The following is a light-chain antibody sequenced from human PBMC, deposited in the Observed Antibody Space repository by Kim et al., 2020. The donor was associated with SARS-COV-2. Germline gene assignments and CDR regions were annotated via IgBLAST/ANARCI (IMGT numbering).Light chain of an antibody. CDR1: HSIRSSY. CDR2: GAS. Sequence: EIVLTQSPGTRSLSPGERATLSCRASHSIRSSYLAWYQQKPGQAPRLLIYGASRRATGIPDRFSGSGSGTGFTLTINRLEPEDFAVYYCQQSGEGFGQGTKVDIK. V-gene: IGKV3-20*01. J-gene: IGKJ1*01. CDR3: QQSGEG.